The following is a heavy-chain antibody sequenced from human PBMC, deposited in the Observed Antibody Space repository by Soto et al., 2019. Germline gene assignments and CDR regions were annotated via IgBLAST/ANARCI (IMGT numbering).Heavy chain of an antibody. CDR3: AAIVGTGTTG. J-gene: IGHJ4*02. CDR1: GFTFDDYA. D-gene: IGHD1-1*01. V-gene: IGHV3-9*01. Sequence: EVQLVESGGGLVQPGRSLRLSCAASGFTFDDYAMHLVRQAPGKGLEWVSGISWNSGSIGYAESVKGRFTISRDNAKNSLYLQMNSLRAEDTDLYYCAAIVGTGTTGWCQGTLVTVSS. CDR2: ISWNSGSI.